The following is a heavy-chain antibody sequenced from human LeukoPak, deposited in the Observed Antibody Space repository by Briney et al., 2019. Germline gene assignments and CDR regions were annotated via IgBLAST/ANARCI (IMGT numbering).Heavy chain of an antibody. Sequence: GGSLRLSCAASGFTFDDYAMHWVRQAPGKGLEWVSGISWNSGSIGYADSVKGRFTISRDNAKNSPYLQMNSLRAEDTALYYCATTGYYGSGSYYIPDYWGQGTLVTVSS. J-gene: IGHJ4*02. V-gene: IGHV3-9*01. CDR3: ATTGYYGSGSYYIPDY. D-gene: IGHD3-10*01. CDR1: GFTFDDYA. CDR2: ISWNSGSI.